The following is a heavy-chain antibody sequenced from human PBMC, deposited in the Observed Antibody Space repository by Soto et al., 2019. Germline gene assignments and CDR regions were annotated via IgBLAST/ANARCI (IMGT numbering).Heavy chain of an antibody. CDR2: IYYSGST. Sequence: SETLSLTCTVSGGSISSSSYYWGWIRQPPGKGLEWIGSIYYSGSTYYNPSLKSRVTISVDTSKTQFSLKLSSVTAADTAVYYCARLQIGYCSGGSCYGSTADYWGQGTLVTVPQ. CDR1: GGSISSSSYY. J-gene: IGHJ4*02. V-gene: IGHV4-39*01. D-gene: IGHD2-15*01. CDR3: ARLQIGYCSGGSCYGSTADY.